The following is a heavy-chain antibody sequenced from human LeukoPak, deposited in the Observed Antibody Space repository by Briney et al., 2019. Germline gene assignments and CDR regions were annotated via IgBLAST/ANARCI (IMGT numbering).Heavy chain of an antibody. J-gene: IGHJ4*02. V-gene: IGHV4-4*02. CDR1: GGSISSSNW. D-gene: IGHD6-19*01. CDR3: ARIGQSSGWLIDY. Sequence: SETLSLTCAVSGGSISSSNWWSWVRQPPGKGLEWIGEIYHSGSTNYNPSLKSRVTISVDKSKNQFSLKLSSVTAADTAVYYCARIGQSSGWLIDYWGQGTLVTVSS. CDR2: IYHSGST.